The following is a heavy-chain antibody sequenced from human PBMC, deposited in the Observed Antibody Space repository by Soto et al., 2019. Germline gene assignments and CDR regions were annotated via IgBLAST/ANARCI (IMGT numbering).Heavy chain of an antibody. CDR2: IYPGDSDT. CDR1: GYTFTSYW. D-gene: IGHD6-13*01. Sequence: TGESLKISCRGSGYTFTSYWIGWLRQMPGKGLECMGIIYPGDSDTRYSPSFQGQVTISADKSISTAYLQWSSLKASDTAMYYCARTAAAGNYYYGMDVWGQGTTVTVS. V-gene: IGHV5-51*01. J-gene: IGHJ6*02. CDR3: ARTAAAGNYYYGMDV.